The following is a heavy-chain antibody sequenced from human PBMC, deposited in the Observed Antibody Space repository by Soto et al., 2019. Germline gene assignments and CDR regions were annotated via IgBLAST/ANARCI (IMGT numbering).Heavy chain of an antibody. D-gene: IGHD3-3*01. V-gene: IGHV4-59*01. CDR2: IYYSGST. J-gene: IGHJ4*02. CDR3: ARGNDDFWSGKPSHFDY. Sequence: PSETLSLTCTVSGGSISSYDWSWIRQPPGKGLEWIGYIYYSGSTNYNPSLKSRVTISVDTSKNQFSLKLSSVTAADTAVYYCARGNDDFWSGKPSHFDYWGQGTLVTVSS. CDR1: GGSISSYD.